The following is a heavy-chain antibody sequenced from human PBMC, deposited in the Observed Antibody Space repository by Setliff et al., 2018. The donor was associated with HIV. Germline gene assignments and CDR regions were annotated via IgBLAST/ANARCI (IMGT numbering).Heavy chain of an antibody. V-gene: IGHV4-39*07. CDR1: GGSISSSSYY. Sequence: SETLSLTCTVSGGSISSSSYYWGWIRQPPGKGLEWIGSIYYSGSTHYNPSLKSRVTISVDTSKNQFSLKLNSVTAADSAVYYCARVASYDFWSGYLHYFDYWGQGTPVTVSS. J-gene: IGHJ4*02. D-gene: IGHD3-3*01. CDR2: IYYSGST. CDR3: ARVASYDFWSGYLHYFDY.